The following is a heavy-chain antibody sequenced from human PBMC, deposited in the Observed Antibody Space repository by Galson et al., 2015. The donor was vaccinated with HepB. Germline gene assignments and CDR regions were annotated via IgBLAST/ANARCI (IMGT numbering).Heavy chain of an antibody. CDR1: GFTFSSYG. D-gene: IGHD3-22*01. CDR3: GSDYYDSSGYEYFDY. V-gene: IGHV3-30*03. J-gene: IGHJ4*02. Sequence: SLRLSCAASGFTFSSYGMHWVRQAPGKGLEWVAVISYDGSNKYYADSVKGRFTISRDNSKNTLYLQMNSLRAEDTAVYYCGSDYYDSSGYEYFDYWGQGTLVTVSS. CDR2: ISYDGSNK.